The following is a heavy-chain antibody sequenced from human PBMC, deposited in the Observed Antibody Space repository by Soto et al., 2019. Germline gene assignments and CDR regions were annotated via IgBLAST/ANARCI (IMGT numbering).Heavy chain of an antibody. V-gene: IGHV3-7*01. Sequence: GGSLRLSCATSGFTFSVNWMSWFRQAPGKGLEWVANIKQDGSEKYYVDSVKGRFTISRENAQNSLFLQMNSLRAEDTAVYYCARDWSHSLCDYWGQGTLVTVSS. J-gene: IGHJ4*02. CDR2: IKQDGSEK. CDR1: GFTFSVNW. CDR3: ARDWSHSLCDY.